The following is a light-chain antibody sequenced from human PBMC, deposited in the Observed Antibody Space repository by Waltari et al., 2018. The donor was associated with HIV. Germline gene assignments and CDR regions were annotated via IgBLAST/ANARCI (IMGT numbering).Light chain of an antibody. J-gene: IGKJ4*01. V-gene: IGKV3-11*01. CDR2: DST. CDR1: QSVSSY. Sequence: IVLTQSPATLSLSPGETSTLSCRASQSVSSYLAWYKQKPGQAPRLLIYDSTHRATGIPARFSGSGSTTDFTLTISSLEPEDFGVYYCQQRHNWPPLTFGGGTKVEIK. CDR3: QQRHNWPPLT.